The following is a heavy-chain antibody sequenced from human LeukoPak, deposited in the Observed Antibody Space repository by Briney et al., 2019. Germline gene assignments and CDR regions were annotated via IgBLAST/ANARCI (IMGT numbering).Heavy chain of an antibody. Sequence: GGSLRLSCAASGFTFSSYSMNWVRQAPGKGLEWVSSISSSSSYIYYADSVKGRFTISRDNAKSSLYLQMNSLRAEDTAVYYCARVYGSGPFDYWGQGTLVTVSS. CDR2: ISSSSSYI. CDR1: GFTFSSYS. J-gene: IGHJ4*02. CDR3: ARVYGSGPFDY. D-gene: IGHD3-10*01. V-gene: IGHV3-21*01.